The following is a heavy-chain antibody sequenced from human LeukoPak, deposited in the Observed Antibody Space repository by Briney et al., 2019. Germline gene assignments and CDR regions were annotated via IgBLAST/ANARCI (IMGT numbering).Heavy chain of an antibody. D-gene: IGHD6-13*01. J-gene: IGHJ4*02. V-gene: IGHV1-46*01. CDR3: ARDQQQLVQIPFDY. CDR2: INPSSGTT. CDR1: GYTFTNYY. Sequence: ATVKVSCKASGYTFTNYYMVWVRQAPGQGLEWMGIINPSSGTTNYAQKFQGRVTMTRDMSTSTVYMELSSLRSEDTAVYYCARDQQQLVQIPFDYWGQGTLITVSS.